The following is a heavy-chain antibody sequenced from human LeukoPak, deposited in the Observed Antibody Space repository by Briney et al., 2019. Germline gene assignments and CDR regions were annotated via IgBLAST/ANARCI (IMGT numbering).Heavy chain of an antibody. D-gene: IGHD1-14*01. Sequence: PGGSLRLXCAASGFTFSNYWMSWVRQAPGKGLEWVANINQNGSEIYYVDSVKGRFTISRDNAKNSLYLQMNTLRAEDTALYYCARDPLTQKDYWGQRTLVTVSS. V-gene: IGHV3-7*01. CDR2: INQNGSEI. CDR3: ARDPLTQKDY. J-gene: IGHJ4*02. CDR1: GFTFSNYW.